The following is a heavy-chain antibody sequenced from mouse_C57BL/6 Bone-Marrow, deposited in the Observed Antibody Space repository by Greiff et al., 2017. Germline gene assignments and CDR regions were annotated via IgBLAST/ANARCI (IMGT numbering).Heavy chain of an antibody. D-gene: IGHD2-4*01. CDR3: ARTPGLRLDY. CDR2: IDPSDSYT. V-gene: IGHV1-69*01. J-gene: IGHJ2*01. CDR1: GYTFTSYW. Sequence: VQLQQPGAELVMPGASVKLSCKASGYTFTSYWMNWVKQRPGQGLEWIGEIDPSDSYTNYNQKFKGKSTLTVDKSSSTAYMQLSSLTSEDSAVYYCARTPGLRLDYWGQGTTLTVSS.